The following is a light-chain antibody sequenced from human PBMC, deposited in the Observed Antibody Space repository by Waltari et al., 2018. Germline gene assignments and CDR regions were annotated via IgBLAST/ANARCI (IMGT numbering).Light chain of an antibody. V-gene: IGLV2-14*01. CDR1: SSDIGGYNY. J-gene: IGLJ2*01. CDR3: SSYTSTSTIV. CDR2: EIN. Sequence: QSALTQPASMSGSLGQSITISCTGTSSDIGGYNYISWYQQPPGKAPKLIIYEINNRPPGVSNRFSGSKSGNTASLTISGLQAEDEADYYCSSYTSTSTIVFGGGTKLTVL.